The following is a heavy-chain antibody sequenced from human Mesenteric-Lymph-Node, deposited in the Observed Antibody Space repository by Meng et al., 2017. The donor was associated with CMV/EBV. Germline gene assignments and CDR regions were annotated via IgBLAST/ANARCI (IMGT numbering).Heavy chain of an antibody. Sequence: GSADSIPIGDYFWSWIRQPPGKGLEWMGYIYYSGRAYSNPSLKSRLTMSVDTSKNQFSLNLNSVTAADTAVYFCARTGGTGSYSDYWGQGTLVTVSS. CDR1: ADSIPIGDYF. D-gene: IGHD1-1*01. CDR3: ARTGGTGSYSDY. V-gene: IGHV4-30-4*08. CDR2: IYYSGRA. J-gene: IGHJ4*02.